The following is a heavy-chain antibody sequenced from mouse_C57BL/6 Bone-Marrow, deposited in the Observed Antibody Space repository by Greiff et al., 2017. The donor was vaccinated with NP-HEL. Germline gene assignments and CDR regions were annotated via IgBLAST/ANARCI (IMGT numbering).Heavy chain of an antibody. CDR2: ISYDGSN. CDR3: AREGSKFLDY. V-gene: IGHV3-6*01. CDR1: GYSITSGYY. Sequence: EVQRVESGPGLVKPSQSLSLTCSVTGYSITSGYYWNWIRQFPGNKLEWMGYISYDGSNNYNPSLKNRISITRDTSKNQFFLKLNSVTTEDTATYYCAREGSKFLDYWGQGTTLTVSS. D-gene: IGHD2-5*01. J-gene: IGHJ2*01.